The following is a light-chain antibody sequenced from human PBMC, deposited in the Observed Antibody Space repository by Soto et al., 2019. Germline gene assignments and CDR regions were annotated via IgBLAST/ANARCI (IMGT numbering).Light chain of an antibody. CDR1: QSVSIN. Sequence: EVVMTQSPATLSVSPGERATLSCRASQSVSINLAWYQQKPGQAPRLLIFGASTRATGIPARFSGSGSGTDFTLTISSQQSEDFAAYYWHQYNNWPPWTFGQGTKVEIK. J-gene: IGKJ1*01. CDR2: GAS. V-gene: IGKV3-15*01. CDR3: HQYNNWPPWT.